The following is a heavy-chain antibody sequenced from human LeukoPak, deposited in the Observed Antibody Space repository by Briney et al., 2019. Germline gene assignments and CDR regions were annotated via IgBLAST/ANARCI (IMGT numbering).Heavy chain of an antibody. V-gene: IGHV3-21*04. J-gene: IGHJ4*02. Sequence: GGSLRLSCAASGFTFSSYSMNWVRQAPGKGLEWVSSISSSSSYIYYADSVKGRFTISRDNSKNTLYLQMNSLRAEDTAVYYCARAIRGYSYVLDYWGQGTLVTVSS. D-gene: IGHD5-18*01. CDR3: ARAIRGYSYVLDY. CDR1: GFTFSSYS. CDR2: ISSSSSYI.